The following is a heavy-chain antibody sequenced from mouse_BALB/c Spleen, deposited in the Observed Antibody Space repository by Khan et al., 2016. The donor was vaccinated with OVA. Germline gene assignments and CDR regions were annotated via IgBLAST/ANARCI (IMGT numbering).Heavy chain of an antibody. J-gene: IGHJ3*01. CDR1: GYTFTDFT. V-gene: IGHV1S137*01. CDR2: ISTYYGDA. Sequence: QVQLKESGAELVRPGVSVKISCKGSGYTFTDFTMHWVKQSHAMSLEWIGVISTYYGDADYNQKFKGKATMTVDKSSNTAYMDLARLTSEDSAICYCAKGGGGDRFLYWGQGTLVTVSA. CDR3: AKGGGGDRFLY.